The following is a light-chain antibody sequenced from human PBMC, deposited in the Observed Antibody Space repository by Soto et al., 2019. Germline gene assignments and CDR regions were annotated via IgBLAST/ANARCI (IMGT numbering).Light chain of an antibody. V-gene: IGKV3-20*01. CDR2: DAS. J-gene: IGKJ5*01. CDR3: QQYGNSPIT. CDR1: QSVRTY. Sequence: EIVLTQSPVTLSLSPGERATLSCRASQSVRTYLAWYQVKPGQAPRLLIYDASRRASGVPARFSGSGSGTDFTLTISRLEPEDFAVYYCQQYGNSPITFGQGTRLEIK.